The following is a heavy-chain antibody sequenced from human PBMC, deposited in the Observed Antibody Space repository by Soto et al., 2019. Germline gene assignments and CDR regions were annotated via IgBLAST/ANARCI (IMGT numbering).Heavy chain of an antibody. J-gene: IGHJ4*02. D-gene: IGHD3-10*01. V-gene: IGHV3-7*04. Sequence: GGSLRLSCVASGFTFSSYWMNWFRQVPGRGLEWVANIGQDGSEINYVDSVKGRFTISRDNAKNSLHLQMNSLRAEDTAVYYCARSSGWTGYYWGQGILVTVSS. CDR1: GFTFSSYW. CDR2: IGQDGSEI. CDR3: ARSSGWTGYY.